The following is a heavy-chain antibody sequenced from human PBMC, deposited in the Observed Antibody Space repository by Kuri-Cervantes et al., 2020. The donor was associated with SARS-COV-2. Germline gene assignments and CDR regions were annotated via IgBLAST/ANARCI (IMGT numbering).Heavy chain of an antibody. CDR1: GGTFSSYA. CDR3: ARDANYYYDSSGYWDY. D-gene: IGHD3-22*01. Sequence: SVKVSCKASGGTFSSYAISWVRQAPGQGLEWMGGIIPIFGTANYAQKFQGRVTITADEPTSTAYMELSSLRSEDTAVYYCARDANYYYDSSGYWDYWGQGTLVTVSS. V-gene: IGHV1-69*13. J-gene: IGHJ4*02. CDR2: IIPIFGTA.